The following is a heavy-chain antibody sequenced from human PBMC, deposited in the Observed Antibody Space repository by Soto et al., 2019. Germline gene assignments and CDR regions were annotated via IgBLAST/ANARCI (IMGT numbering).Heavy chain of an antibody. Sequence: ASVKVSCKASGYTFTSYYMHWVRQAPGQGLEWMGIINPSGGSTSYAQKFQGRVTMTRDTSTSTVYMELSSLRSEDTAVYYCARDPTASSDSSGQPSFDYWGQGTLVTVSS. D-gene: IGHD3-22*01. V-gene: IGHV1-46*01. CDR2: INPSGGST. CDR3: ARDPTASSDSSGQPSFDY. J-gene: IGHJ4*02. CDR1: GYTFTSYY.